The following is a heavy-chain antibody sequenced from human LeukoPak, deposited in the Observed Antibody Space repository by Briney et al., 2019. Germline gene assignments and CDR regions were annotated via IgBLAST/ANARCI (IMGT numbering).Heavy chain of an antibody. V-gene: IGHV3-33*01. CDR1: GFTFSSYG. CDR3: ARAPGGIVVVPAAISYFQH. Sequence: QPGRSLRLSCAASGFTFSSYGMHWVRQAPGKGLEWVAVIWYDGSNKYYADSVKGRFTISRDNSKNTLYLQMNSLRAEDTAVYYCARAPGGIVVVPAAISYFQHWGQGTLVTVSS. J-gene: IGHJ1*01. CDR2: IWYDGSNK. D-gene: IGHD2-2*01.